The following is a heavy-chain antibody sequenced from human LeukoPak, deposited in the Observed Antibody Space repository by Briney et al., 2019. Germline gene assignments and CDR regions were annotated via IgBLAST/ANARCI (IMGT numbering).Heavy chain of an antibody. J-gene: IGHJ5*02. CDR3: ARQRGASGTNNLFDP. Sequence: GASLQIYCKTSGSNFTTYWIGWVRPVPGTGREGGGAIYPDDSDTIYSPSFQGQVFISADRSIRTAYLQWNTLKTSDPAMYYCARQRGASGTNNLFDPWGQGTLVTVSS. V-gene: IGHV5-51*01. CDR1: GSNFTTYW. D-gene: IGHD3-10*01. CDR2: IYPDDSDT.